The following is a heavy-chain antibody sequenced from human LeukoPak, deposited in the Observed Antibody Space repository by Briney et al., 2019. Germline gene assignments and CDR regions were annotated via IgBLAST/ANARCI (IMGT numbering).Heavy chain of an antibody. CDR3: ARVGVTAATADY. V-gene: IGHV1-46*01. J-gene: IGHJ4*02. CDR2: INPRGGST. D-gene: IGHD6-25*01. Sequence: ASLKVSCKASGYTFTSYFMHWMRHAPGQGPEWTGVINPRGGSTEYSHKFQGRLTMTSDTSTSTVYMELNSLRSEDTAVYFCARVGVTAATADYWGQGTLVTVSS. CDR1: GYTFTSYF.